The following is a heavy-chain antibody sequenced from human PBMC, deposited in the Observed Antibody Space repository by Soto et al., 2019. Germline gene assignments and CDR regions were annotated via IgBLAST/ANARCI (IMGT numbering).Heavy chain of an antibody. D-gene: IGHD3-10*01. CDR3: ASGPLMTEDYSSNSRDRGLFDF. J-gene: IGHJ4*02. V-gene: IGHV4-34*01. CDR1: GGSFSGYY. Sequence: SETLSLTCAVSGGSFSGYYWNWIRQRPGKGLEWLGEISRSGSATYNPSLKGRVTMSVDTSKNQISLSVTSVTAADTALYYCASGPLMTEDYSSNSRDRGLFDFWGEG. CDR2: ISRSGSA.